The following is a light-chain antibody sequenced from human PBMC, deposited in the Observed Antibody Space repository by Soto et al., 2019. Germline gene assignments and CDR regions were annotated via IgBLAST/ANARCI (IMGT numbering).Light chain of an antibody. Sequence: SYELTQPPSVSVSPGQTASITCSGDKLGDKYACWYQQKPGQSPVLVIYQDSSRPSGIPERFSGSNSGNTATLTISGTQAMDEADYYCQAWDGSVVFGGGTKLTVL. CDR2: QDS. CDR3: QAWDGSVV. V-gene: IGLV3-1*01. J-gene: IGLJ2*01. CDR1: KLGDKY.